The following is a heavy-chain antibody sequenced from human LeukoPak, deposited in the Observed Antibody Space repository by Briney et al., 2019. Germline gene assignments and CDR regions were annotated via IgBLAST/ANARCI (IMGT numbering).Heavy chain of an antibody. Sequence: GGSLRLSCTASGLTSDRHGMNWVRQAPGKGLEWVSYINFDSSTIYYADSVKGRFTIFRDNAKNSLYLQMNGLRAEDTAVYYCASGGSYYEIYYYYMDLWGKGTTVTVSS. CDR2: INFDSSTI. CDR1: GLTSDRHG. J-gene: IGHJ6*03. CDR3: ASGGSYYEIYYYYMDL. V-gene: IGHV3-48*01. D-gene: IGHD1-26*01.